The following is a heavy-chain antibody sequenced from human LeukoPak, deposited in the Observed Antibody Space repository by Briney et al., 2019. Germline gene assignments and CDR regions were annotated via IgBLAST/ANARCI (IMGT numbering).Heavy chain of an antibody. D-gene: IGHD3-10*01. CDR3: AKGHYYGSGSLDY. CDR2: IWYDGSNK. CDR1: GFTFSSYG. V-gene: IGHV3-33*06. Sequence: GGSLRLSCAASGFTFSSYGMHWVRQAPGKGLEWVAVIWYDGSNKYYADSVKGRFTISRDNSKNALYVQMNSLRAEDTAVYYCAKGHYYGSGSLDYWGQGTLVTVSS. J-gene: IGHJ4*02.